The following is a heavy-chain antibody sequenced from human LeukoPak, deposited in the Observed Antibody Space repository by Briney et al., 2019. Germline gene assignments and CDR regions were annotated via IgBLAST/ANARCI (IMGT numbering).Heavy chain of an antibody. V-gene: IGHV1-69*04. D-gene: IGHD3-22*01. CDR1: GGTFSSYA. CDR3: ARGNYYDSSGYWDSYYYGMDV. Sequence: GASVKVSCKASGGTFSSYAISWVRQAPGQGLEWMGRIIPILGIANYAQKFQGRVTITADKSTSTAYMELSSLRSEDTAVYYCARGNYYDSSGYWDSYYYGMDVWGQGTTVTVSS. CDR2: IIPILGIA. J-gene: IGHJ6*02.